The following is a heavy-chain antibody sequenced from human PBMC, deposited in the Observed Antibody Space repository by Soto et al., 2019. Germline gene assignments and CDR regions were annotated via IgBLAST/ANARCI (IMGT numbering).Heavy chain of an antibody. D-gene: IGHD3-9*01. CDR1: GYTFTTYT. J-gene: IGHJ4*02. V-gene: IGHV1-3*01. CDR2: FNSCNANT. CDR3: ARGDWPFDY. Sequence: ASVKVSCKASGYTFTTYTMHWVRQAPGQRLDWLVWFNSCNANTNFSKKFQGRFPFPRDISASTAYLVLSSLRSQDTAVYYCARGDWPFDYWGQGTLVTVSS.